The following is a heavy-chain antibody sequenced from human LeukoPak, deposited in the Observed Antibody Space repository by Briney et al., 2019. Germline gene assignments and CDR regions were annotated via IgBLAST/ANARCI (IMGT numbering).Heavy chain of an antibody. J-gene: IGHJ4*02. CDR1: GFTFSSYW. V-gene: IGHV3-7*01. CDR3: ARDKEQLVPDY. CDR2: IKQDGSEK. Sequence: GGSLRLSSAASGFTFSSYWMSWVRQAPGKGLEWVANIKQDGSEKYYVDSVKSRFTISRDNAKNSLYLQMNSLRAEDTAVYYCARDKEQLVPDYWGQGTLVTVSS. D-gene: IGHD6-6*01.